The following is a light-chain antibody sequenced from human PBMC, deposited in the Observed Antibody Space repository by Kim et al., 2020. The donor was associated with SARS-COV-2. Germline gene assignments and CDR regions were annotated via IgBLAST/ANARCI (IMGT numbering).Light chain of an antibody. Sequence: GQKFTVSCQGSNSTIGRKTATWYRQLPGTAPKLLIDSNNQRPSGVPDRFSGSKSGTSAYLAISGLQSEDEADYYCAAWDDSVSGWVFGGGTQLTVL. V-gene: IGLV1-44*01. CDR3: AAWDDSVSGWV. J-gene: IGLJ3*02. CDR2: SNN. CDR1: NSTIGRKT.